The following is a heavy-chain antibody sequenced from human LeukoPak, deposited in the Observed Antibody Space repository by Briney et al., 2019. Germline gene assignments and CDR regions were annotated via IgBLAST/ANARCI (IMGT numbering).Heavy chain of an antibody. J-gene: IGHJ4*02. CDR2: IYPSDSDT. CDR3: ARLIPGYSLFDY. CDR1: GYTFTNYW. D-gene: IGHD5-18*01. Sequence: GESLKISCKGSGYTFTNYWIGWVRQMPGKGLEWMGSIYPSDSDTKYSPSFQGQVTISADKSITTAYLQWSSLKGSDSAMYYCARLIPGYSLFDYWGQGTLVNVSS. V-gene: IGHV5-51*01.